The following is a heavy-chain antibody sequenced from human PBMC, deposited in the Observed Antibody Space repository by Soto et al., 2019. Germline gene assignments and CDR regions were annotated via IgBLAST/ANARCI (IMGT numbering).Heavy chain of an antibody. J-gene: IGHJ4*02. V-gene: IGHV4-31*03. D-gene: IGHD4-17*01. CDR3: ARAPDDYGDYERGYYFDY. Sequence: KPSETLSLTCTVSGGSISSGGYYWSWIRQHPGKGLEWIGYIYYSGSTYYNPSLKSRVTISVDTSKNQFSLKLSSVTAADTAVYYCARAPDDYGDYERGYYFDYWGQGTLVTVSS. CDR2: IYYSGST. CDR1: GGSISSGGYY.